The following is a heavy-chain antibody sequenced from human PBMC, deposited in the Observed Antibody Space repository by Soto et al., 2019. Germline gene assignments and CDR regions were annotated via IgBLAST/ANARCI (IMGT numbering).Heavy chain of an antibody. V-gene: IGHV3-30-3*01. CDR3: AIDEYDYVWGSYRPSLFDC. Sequence: PGGSLRLSCAASGFTFSSYAMHWVRQAPGKGLEWVAVISYDGSNKYYADSVKGRFTIARDNSNNTLYLQMNSLSAEDTAVYYCAIDEYDYVWGSYRPSLFDCGGQGTRVTVSA. J-gene: IGHJ4*02. CDR1: GFTFSSYA. CDR2: ISYDGSNK. D-gene: IGHD3-16*02.